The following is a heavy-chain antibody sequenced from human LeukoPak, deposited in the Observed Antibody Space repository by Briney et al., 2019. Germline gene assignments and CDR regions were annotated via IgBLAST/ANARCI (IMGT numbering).Heavy chain of an antibody. CDR3: ARTVTTSSYYFDY. CDR1: GYTFTTYG. D-gene: IGHD4-17*01. Sequence: APVKGSPKASGYTFTTYGASWVRQAPGQGLEWMGWISGYDGNTNYAQKLRGRVTMTTDTSTSTAYMDLRSLRSDDTALYYCARTVTTSSYYFDYWGQGTLVTVSS. J-gene: IGHJ4*02. CDR2: ISGYDGNT. V-gene: IGHV1-18*01.